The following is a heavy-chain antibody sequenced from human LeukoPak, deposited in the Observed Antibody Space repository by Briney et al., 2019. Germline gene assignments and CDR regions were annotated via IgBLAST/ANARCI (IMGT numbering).Heavy chain of an antibody. CDR2: INSDGSST. Sequence: QSGGSLRLSCAASGFTFSSYWMHWVRQAPGKGLVWVSRINSDGSSTSYADSVKGRFTISRDNAKNTLYLQMNSLRAEDTAVYYCARVDRVREGTGMDVWGQGTTVTVSS. D-gene: IGHD3-10*01. V-gene: IGHV3-74*01. CDR1: GFTFSSYW. J-gene: IGHJ6*02. CDR3: ARVDRVREGTGMDV.